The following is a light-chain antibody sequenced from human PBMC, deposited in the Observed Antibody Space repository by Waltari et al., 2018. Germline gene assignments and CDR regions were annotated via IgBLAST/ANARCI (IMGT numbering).Light chain of an antibody. J-gene: IGLJ3*02. CDR2: VNSDGSH. Sequence: QLVLTQSPSASASLGASVKLTCTLSSGHSSNVIAWLQQQSEKGPRYLMKVNSDGSHSKGDEIPDRFSGSSSGAERYLTISSLQSEDEADYYCQTGGHGTWVFGGGTKLIVL. CDR1: SGHSSNV. CDR3: QTGGHGTWV. V-gene: IGLV4-69*01.